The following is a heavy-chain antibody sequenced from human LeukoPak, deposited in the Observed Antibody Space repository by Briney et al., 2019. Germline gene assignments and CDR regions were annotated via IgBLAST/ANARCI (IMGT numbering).Heavy chain of an antibody. D-gene: IGHD2-15*01. CDR1: GYTFSSYG. Sequence: ASVKVSCKASGYTFSSYGISWVRQVPGQGLEWIGWISVYNYDPKYAQKFQGRVTMTADMSTTTVTMELRDLTSDDTAVYYCARTPPYNWFDPWGQGTLVTVSS. J-gene: IGHJ5*02. CDR3: ARTPPYNWFDP. CDR2: ISVYNYDP. V-gene: IGHV1-18*01.